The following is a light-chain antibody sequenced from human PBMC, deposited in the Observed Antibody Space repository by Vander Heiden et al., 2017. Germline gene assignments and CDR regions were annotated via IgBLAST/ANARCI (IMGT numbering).Light chain of an antibody. J-gene: IGLJ3*02. CDR1: SSNIGAGYD. Sequence: QSVLTQPPSVSGAPGQRVTISCTGCSSNIGAGYDVHWYQQLPGTAPKLLIYGNSNRPSGVPDRFSGSKSGTSASLAITGLQAEDEADYYCQSYDSSLSGSWVFGGGTKLTGL. V-gene: IGLV1-40*01. CDR3: QSYDSSLSGSWV. CDR2: GNS.